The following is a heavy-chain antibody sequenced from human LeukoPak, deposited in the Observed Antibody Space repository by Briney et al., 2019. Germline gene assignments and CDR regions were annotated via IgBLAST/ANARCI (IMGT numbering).Heavy chain of an antibody. D-gene: IGHD3-22*01. Sequence: GGSLRLSCAASGFTFSSYEMNWVRQAPGKGLEWVSYISSSGSTIYYADSVKGRFTISRDNAKNSLYLQMNSLRAEDTAVYYCARDLLGYYYDSSGYDWENYYYGMDVWGQGTTVTVSS. CDR1: GFTFSSYE. J-gene: IGHJ6*02. CDR3: ARDLLGYYYDSSGYDWENYYYGMDV. CDR2: ISSSGSTI. V-gene: IGHV3-48*03.